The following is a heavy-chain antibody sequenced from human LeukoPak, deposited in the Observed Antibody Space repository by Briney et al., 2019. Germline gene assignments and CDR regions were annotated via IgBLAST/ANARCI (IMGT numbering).Heavy chain of an antibody. V-gene: IGHV4-4*07. D-gene: IGHD3-16*02. Sequence: PSETLSLTCTVSGGSISSYYWSWIRQPAGKGLEWIGRIYTSGSTNYNPSLRSRVTMSVDTSKNQFSLKLSSVTAADTAVYYCARDRGDYVWGSYRPGNFDYWGQGTLVTVSS. CDR2: IYTSGST. CDR3: ARDRGDYVWGSYRPGNFDY. J-gene: IGHJ4*02. CDR1: GGSISSYY.